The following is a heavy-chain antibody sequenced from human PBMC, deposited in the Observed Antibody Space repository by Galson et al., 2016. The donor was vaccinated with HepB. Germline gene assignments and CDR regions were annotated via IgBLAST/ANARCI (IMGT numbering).Heavy chain of an antibody. D-gene: IGHD6-19*01. Sequence: SLRLSCAASGFTFSSYKMNWVRQAPGKGLEWVSYIKSRGGSVYYADSVKGRFTIDRDNDKNSLYPQMNSLRADDTAVYFCARGFRSGWGIDYWGQGTLVTVSS. J-gene: IGHJ4*02. CDR1: GFTFSSYK. V-gene: IGHV3-48*03. CDR3: ARGFRSGWGIDY. CDR2: IKSRGGSV.